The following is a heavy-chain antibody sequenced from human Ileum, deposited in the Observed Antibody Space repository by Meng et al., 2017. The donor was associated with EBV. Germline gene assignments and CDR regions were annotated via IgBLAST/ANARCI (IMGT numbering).Heavy chain of an antibody. Sequence: RQLQGSGPGLVKPSEPLSLTCTVSGGPINSSSYYWGWIRQPPGKGLEWIGSIYYSGRTYYNPSLKSRVTISVDTSKNQFSLKLSSVTAADTAVYYCARPIAAAGWFDPWGQGTLVTVSS. J-gene: IGHJ5*02. CDR2: IYYSGRT. D-gene: IGHD6-13*01. V-gene: IGHV4-39*01. CDR3: ARPIAAAGWFDP. CDR1: GGPINSSSYY.